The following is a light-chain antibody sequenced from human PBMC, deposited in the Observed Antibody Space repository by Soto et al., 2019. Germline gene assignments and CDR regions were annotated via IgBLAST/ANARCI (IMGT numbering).Light chain of an antibody. CDR2: ASS. Sequence: QSVLTQPASVSGSPGQSITISCTGTNSDVGSYNYVSWYQHHPGKAPRLMIYASSNRPSGVSHRFSGSRSGNTASLTISGLQAEEEADYYCSSYTSGSTLYVFGTGTKVTVL. CDR1: NSDVGSYNY. CDR3: SSYTSGSTLYV. V-gene: IGLV2-14*01. J-gene: IGLJ1*01.